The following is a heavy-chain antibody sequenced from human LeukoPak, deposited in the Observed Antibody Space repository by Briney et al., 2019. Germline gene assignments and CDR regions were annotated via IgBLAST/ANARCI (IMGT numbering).Heavy chain of an antibody. Sequence: ASVKVSCKASGYTFTSYGISWVRQAPGQGLEWMGWISAYNGNTNYAQKLQGRVTMTTDTSTSTAYMELRSLRSDDTAVYYCARGSYYDSSGYLMNLEYFQHWGQGTLVTVSS. D-gene: IGHD3-22*01. J-gene: IGHJ1*01. V-gene: IGHV1-18*01. CDR1: GYTFTSYG. CDR3: ARGSYYDSSGYLMNLEYFQH. CDR2: ISAYNGNT.